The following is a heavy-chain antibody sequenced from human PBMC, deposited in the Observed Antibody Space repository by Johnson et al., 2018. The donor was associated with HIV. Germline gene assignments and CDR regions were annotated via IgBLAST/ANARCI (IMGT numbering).Heavy chain of an antibody. CDR3: ARVGPGHAFDI. J-gene: IGHJ3*02. CDR1: VFTFENYA. Sequence: VQLVESGGVLVQPGGSLRLSCAVSVFTFENYAMHWVRQAPGKGLEWVSLISWDGGNSYYADSVQGRFTISRDNAENSLYLQMNSLRAEDTALYYCARVGPGHAFDIWGQGTMVTVSS. CDR2: ISWDGGNS. V-gene: IGHV3-43D*03.